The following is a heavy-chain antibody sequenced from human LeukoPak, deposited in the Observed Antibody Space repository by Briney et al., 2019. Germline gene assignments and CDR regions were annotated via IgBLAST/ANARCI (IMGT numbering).Heavy chain of an antibody. CDR1: GGSFSGYY. CDR2: INHSGST. CDR3: ARPSYSGSLDAFDI. Sequence: SVTLSLTCAVYGGSFSGYYWSWIRQPPVKGLEWIGEINHSGSTSHNPSLKSRVTISVDTSKNQFSLKLSSVTAADTAVYYCARPSYSGSLDAFDIWGQGTMVTVSS. V-gene: IGHV4-34*01. J-gene: IGHJ3*02. D-gene: IGHD1-26*01.